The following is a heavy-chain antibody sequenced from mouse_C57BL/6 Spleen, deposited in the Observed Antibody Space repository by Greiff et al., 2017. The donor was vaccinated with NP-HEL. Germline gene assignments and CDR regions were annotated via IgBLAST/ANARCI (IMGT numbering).Heavy chain of an antibody. CDR3: ARFAVTWFAY. D-gene: IGHD3-3*01. J-gene: IGHJ3*01. CDR2: IHPNSGST. Sequence: QVQLQQSGAELVKPGASVKLSCKASGYTFTSYWMHWVKQRPGQGLEWIGMIHPNSGSTNYNEKFKSKATLTVDKSSSTAYMQLSSLTSEDSAVYYCARFAVTWFAYWGQGTLVTVSA. CDR1: GYTFTSYW. V-gene: IGHV1-64*01.